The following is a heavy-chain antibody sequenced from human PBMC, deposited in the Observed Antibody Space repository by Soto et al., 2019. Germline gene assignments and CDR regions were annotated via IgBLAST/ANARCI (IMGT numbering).Heavy chain of an antibody. V-gene: IGHV1-46*01. CDR2: INCNGGGT. Sequence: QVQLVQSGAEVKEPGASVKVSCRASGYTFVSYYMHWVRQAPGQGLEWMGIINCNGGGTTYAQKFHGTITMTRDPSTSTVYMELSGLRSEDTAVYYCARGRSPLPYFGPWGQGTQVTVSS. CDR1: GYTFVSYY. CDR3: ARGRSPLPYFGP. D-gene: IGHD3-16*02. J-gene: IGHJ5*02.